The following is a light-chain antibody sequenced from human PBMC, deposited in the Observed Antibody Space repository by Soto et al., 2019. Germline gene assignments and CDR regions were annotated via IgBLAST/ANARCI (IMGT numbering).Light chain of an antibody. CDR1: EDIAAY. V-gene: IGKV1D-12*01. CDR3: QQAYSFPIT. CDR2: AAS. Sequence: DIQATQSPSSVSASVGDRFTITCLSSEDIAAYLAWYQHKPGRAPELLIHAASSLQSGVPSRFSGSGSGTDFTLTINSLQPEDFATCYCQQAYSFPITFGQGTRLEIK. J-gene: IGKJ5*01.